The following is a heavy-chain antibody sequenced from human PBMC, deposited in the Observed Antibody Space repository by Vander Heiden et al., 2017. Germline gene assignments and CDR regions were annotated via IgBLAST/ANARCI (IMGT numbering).Heavy chain of an antibody. CDR3: ARDSLGDFREDHPHDASDL. CDR2: INPSSGST. CDR1: GYSFTNYY. J-gene: IGHJ3*01. V-gene: IGHV1-46*01. D-gene: IGHD3-16*01. Sequence: QAQLLQPGAEVRKPGASVKLSCKASGYSFTNYYIHWVRQAPGQGLEWMGIINPSSGSTSYPPKCQGRVTMTRDKSTNTVFMELNTLRSEDMAVYYCARDSLGDFREDHPHDASDLWGQGTMGIVS.